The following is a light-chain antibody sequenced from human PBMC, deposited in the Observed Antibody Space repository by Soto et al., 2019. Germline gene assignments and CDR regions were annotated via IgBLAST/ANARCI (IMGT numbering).Light chain of an antibody. CDR2: DVS. CDR1: SSDVGSYNY. J-gene: IGLJ2*01. Sequence: QSALTQPASVSGSPGQSITISCSGTSSDVGSYNYVSWYQQHPDRAPKLMIYDVSNRPSGVSNRFSGSKSGNTASLTISGLQAEDEADYYRSSYTSSSTLLFGGGTKLTVL. V-gene: IGLV2-14*01. CDR3: SSYTSSSTLL.